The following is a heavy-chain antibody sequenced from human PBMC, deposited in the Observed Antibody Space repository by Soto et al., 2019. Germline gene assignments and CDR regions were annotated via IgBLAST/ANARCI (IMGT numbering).Heavy chain of an antibody. D-gene: IGHD4-17*01. Sequence: SETLSLTCTVSGGSISSSSYYWGWIRQPPGKGLEWIGSIYYSGSTYYNPSLKSRVTISVDTSKNQFSLKLSSVTAAGTALYYCARLGYGDYYYYYGMDVWGQGTTVTVSS. CDR2: IYYSGST. V-gene: IGHV4-39*01. CDR3: ARLGYGDYYYYYGMDV. J-gene: IGHJ6*02. CDR1: GGSISSSSYY.